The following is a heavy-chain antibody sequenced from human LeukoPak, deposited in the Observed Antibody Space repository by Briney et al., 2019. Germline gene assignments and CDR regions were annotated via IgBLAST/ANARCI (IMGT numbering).Heavy chain of an antibody. CDR2: ISAYNGNT. Sequence: ASVKVSCKASGYTFTSFYMHWVRQAPGQGLEWMGWISAYNGNTNYAQKLQGRVTMTTDTSTSTAYMELRSLRSDDTAVYYCASSARHEPRTSDYWGQGTLVTVSS. J-gene: IGHJ4*02. CDR3: ASSARHEPRTSDY. V-gene: IGHV1-18*04. D-gene: IGHD3-10*01. CDR1: GYTFTSFY.